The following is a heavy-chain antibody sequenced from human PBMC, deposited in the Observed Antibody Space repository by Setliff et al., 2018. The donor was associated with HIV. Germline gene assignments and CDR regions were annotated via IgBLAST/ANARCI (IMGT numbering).Heavy chain of an antibody. J-gene: IGHJ5*02. CDR1: GGSIKSSSDY. CDR3: ARVPVAGANWFDP. V-gene: IGHV4-39*01. CDR2: IYYSGST. D-gene: IGHD2-21*01. Sequence: SETLSLTCTVSGGSIKSSSDYWGWIRQPPGKGLEWIGTIYYSGSTYYNPSLKSRVTISVDTSKNQFSLKLSSVTAADQGVYYCARVPVAGANWFDPWGLGTLVTVSS.